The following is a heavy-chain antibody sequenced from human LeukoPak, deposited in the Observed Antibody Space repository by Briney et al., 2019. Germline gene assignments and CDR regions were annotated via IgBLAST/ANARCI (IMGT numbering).Heavy chain of an antibody. Sequence: GASVKVSCKASGYTFTNYAINWVRQAPGQGLEWMGWISTYNANTNYAQKFQGRVTMTTDTSTNTAYMELRSLRSDDAAVYYCAKDWGSTWHYDSSGYFSGGYWGQGTLVTVSS. CDR3: AKDWGSTWHYDSSGYFSGGY. V-gene: IGHV1-18*04. J-gene: IGHJ4*02. CDR2: ISTYNANT. D-gene: IGHD3-22*01. CDR1: GYTFTNYA.